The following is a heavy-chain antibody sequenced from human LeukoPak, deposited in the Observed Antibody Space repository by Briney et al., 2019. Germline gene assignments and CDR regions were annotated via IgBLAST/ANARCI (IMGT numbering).Heavy chain of an antibody. D-gene: IGHD4-23*01. V-gene: IGHV4-34*01. CDR1: AESFSGYY. CDR2: INHGGST. J-gene: IGHJ1*01. Sequence: SETLSLTCAVYAESFSGYYWSWIRQPPGKRLDWIGEINHGGSTNYNPSLKSRVTISIDTSKNQFSLKLSSVTAADTAVYYCARYLDYGGNSRVFQHWGQGTLVTVSS. CDR3: ARYLDYGGNSRVFQH.